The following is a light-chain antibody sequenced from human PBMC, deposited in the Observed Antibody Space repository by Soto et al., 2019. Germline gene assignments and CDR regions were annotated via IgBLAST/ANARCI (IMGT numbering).Light chain of an antibody. CDR1: QSISSY. J-gene: IGKJ5*01. V-gene: IGKV1-39*01. CDR3: QQSYSTPIT. CDR2: AAS. Sequence: DIQMTQSPSSLSASVGDRATITCRASQSISSYLNWYQQKPGKAPKXLIYAASSLQSGVPSRFSGSGSGTDCTLTISSLQPEDFATYYCQQSYSTPITLGQGTRLEIK.